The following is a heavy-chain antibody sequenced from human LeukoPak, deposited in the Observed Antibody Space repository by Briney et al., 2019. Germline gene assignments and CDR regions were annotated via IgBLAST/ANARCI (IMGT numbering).Heavy chain of an antibody. D-gene: IGHD7-27*01. V-gene: IGHV3-30*02. CDR3: AKVPTRQRTGEAY. Sequence: GGSLRLSCAASGFTFSSYAMTWVRQAPGKGLEWVAFIRYDGSNKYYADSVKGRFTISRDNSKNTLYLQMNSLRAEDTAVYYCAKVPTRQRTGEAYWGQGTLVTVSS. CDR1: GFTFSSYA. CDR2: IRYDGSNK. J-gene: IGHJ4*02.